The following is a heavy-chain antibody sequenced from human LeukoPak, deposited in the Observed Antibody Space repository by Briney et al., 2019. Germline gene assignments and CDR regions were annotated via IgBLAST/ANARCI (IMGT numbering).Heavy chain of an antibody. J-gene: IGHJ6*03. V-gene: IGHV1-69*13. D-gene: IGHD2-2*01. CDR1: GGTFSSYA. Sequence: GASVKVSCKASGGTFSSYAISWVRQAPGQGLEWMGGIIPIFGTANYAQKFQGRVTIAADESTSTAYMELSSLRSEDTAVYYCAGGVVPAAIYYYYYYMDVWGKGTTVTVSS. CDR2: IIPIFGTA. CDR3: AGGVVPAAIYYYYYYMDV.